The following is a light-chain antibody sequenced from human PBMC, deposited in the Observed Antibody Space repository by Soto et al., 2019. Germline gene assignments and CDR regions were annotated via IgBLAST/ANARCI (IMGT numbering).Light chain of an antibody. CDR1: QSISSY. CDR3: QQSYSTPPT. Sequence: DIRMTQSPSSLSASVGDRVTITCRASQSISSYLNWYQQKPGKAPKLLIYAASSLQSGVPSRFSGSGSGTDVTLTISSLQPEDFATYYCQQSYSTPPTFGQGTKLEIK. CDR2: AAS. J-gene: IGKJ2*01. V-gene: IGKV1-39*01.